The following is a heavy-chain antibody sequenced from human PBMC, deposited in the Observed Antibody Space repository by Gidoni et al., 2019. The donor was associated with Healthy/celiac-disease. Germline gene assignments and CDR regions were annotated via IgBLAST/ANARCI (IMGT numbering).Heavy chain of an antibody. CDR2: IWYDGSKK. Sequence: QVQLVESGGGVVQPGRSLRLSCAEPGFTFSSYGMHWVRQAPGRGLEWVAVIWYDGSKKYYADSVKGRVTISRDNSKNTLYLQMSSLRAEDTAVYYCARKATGGIDYWGQGTLVTVSS. V-gene: IGHV3-33*01. J-gene: IGHJ4*02. D-gene: IGHD5-12*01. CDR1: GFTFSSYG. CDR3: ARKATGGIDY.